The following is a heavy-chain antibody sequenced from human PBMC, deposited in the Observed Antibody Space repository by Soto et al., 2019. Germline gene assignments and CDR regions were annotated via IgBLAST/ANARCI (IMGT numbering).Heavy chain of an antibody. CDR2: ISAYNGNT. Sequence: ASVKVSCKASGYTFTSYGISWVRQDPGQGLEWMGWISAYNGNTNYAQKLQGRVTMTTDTSTSTAYMELRSLRSDDTAVYYCARETLGYCSSTSCSMAFDAFDIWGQGTMVTVSS. D-gene: IGHD2-2*01. V-gene: IGHV1-18*01. CDR3: ARETLGYCSSTSCSMAFDAFDI. CDR1: GYTFTSYG. J-gene: IGHJ3*02.